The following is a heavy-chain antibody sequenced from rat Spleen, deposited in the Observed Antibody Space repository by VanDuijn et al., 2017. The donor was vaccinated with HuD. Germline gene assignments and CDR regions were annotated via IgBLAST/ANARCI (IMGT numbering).Heavy chain of an antibody. V-gene: IGHV2-41*01. CDR1: GFSLTTHN. J-gene: IGHJ3*01. CDR3: ARNKGGQLRGFAY. D-gene: IGHD1-10*01. Sequence: QLQLKESGPGLVQPSQTLSLSCTLAGFSLTTHNVHWVRQPPGKGLDWMGVIWNSGCTRYNSHLKSRLSISKDTSKRQVFLKVNSLQTGDSATYYCARNKGGQLRGFAYWGQGTVVTVSS. CDR2: IWNSGCT.